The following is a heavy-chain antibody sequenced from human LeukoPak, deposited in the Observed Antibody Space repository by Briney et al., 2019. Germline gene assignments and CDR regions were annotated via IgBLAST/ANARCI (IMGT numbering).Heavy chain of an antibody. CDR3: ARDFSQSASRFGELLGAADYYFYYSGIHV. J-gene: IGHJ6*02. CDR2: IKSKTDGGTT. V-gene: IGHV3-15*01. D-gene: IGHD3-10*01. Sequence: PGGSLRLSCAASGFTFSDAWMSWVRQAPGKGLEWVGRIKSKTDGGTTDYAAPVKGRFTISRDDSKNSLYLQMDSLRAEDTAVYYCARDFSQSASRFGELLGAADYYFYYSGIHVWGQGTTVTVSS. CDR1: GFTFSDAW.